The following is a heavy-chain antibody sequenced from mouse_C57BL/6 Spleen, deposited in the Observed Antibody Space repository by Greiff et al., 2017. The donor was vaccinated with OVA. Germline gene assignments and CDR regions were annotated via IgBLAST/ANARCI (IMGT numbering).Heavy chain of an antibody. CDR1: GYTFTSYW. Sequence: QVQLQQPGAELVRPGSSVKLSCKASGYTFTSYWMHWVKQRPIQGLEWIGNIDPSDSETHYNQKFKDKATLTVDKSSSTAYMQLSSLTSEDSAVYYCARGDGRGDFEYWGQGTTLTVSS. D-gene: IGHD1-1*01. CDR2: IDPSDSET. J-gene: IGHJ2*01. CDR3: ARGDGRGDFEY. V-gene: IGHV1-52*01.